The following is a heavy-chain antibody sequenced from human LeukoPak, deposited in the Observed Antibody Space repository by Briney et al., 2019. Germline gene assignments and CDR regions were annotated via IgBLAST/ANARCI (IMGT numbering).Heavy chain of an antibody. Sequence: GGSLRLSCAASGFTFSSYAMSWVRQTPGKGLEWVSAISGSGGSTYYADSVKGRFTISRDNSKNTLYLQMNSLRAEDTAVYYCARDSFYGSGSLPSDYGMDVWGQGTTVTVSS. J-gene: IGHJ6*02. D-gene: IGHD3-10*01. CDR3: ARDSFYGSGSLPSDYGMDV. V-gene: IGHV3-23*01. CDR1: GFTFSSYA. CDR2: ISGSGGST.